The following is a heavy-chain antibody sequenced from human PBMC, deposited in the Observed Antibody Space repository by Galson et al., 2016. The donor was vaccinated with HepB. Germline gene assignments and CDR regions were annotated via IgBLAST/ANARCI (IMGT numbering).Heavy chain of an antibody. Sequence: SLRLSCAASGFTFSNAWMSWVRQGPGKGLEWVANIKQDGSEKYYVDSVKGRFTISRDNAKNSLFLQMNSLRAEDTAVNYCARGMGVVLRVIADLFDYWGQGTLVTVSS. V-gene: IGHV3-7*03. D-gene: IGHD3-16*02. CDR1: GFTFSNAW. J-gene: IGHJ4*02. CDR3: ARGMGVVLRVIADLFDY. CDR2: IKQDGSEK.